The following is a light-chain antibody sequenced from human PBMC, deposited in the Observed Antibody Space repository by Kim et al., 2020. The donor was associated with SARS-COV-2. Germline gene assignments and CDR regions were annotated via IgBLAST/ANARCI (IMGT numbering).Light chain of an antibody. CDR1: QSVSSN. CDR2: DAS. J-gene: IGKJ4*01. Sequence: EIVMMQSPATLSMSPGERATLSCRASQSVSSNFAWYQQKPGQAPRLLIYDASTRATGIPARFSGSGSGTQFTLTISSLQSEDFAVYYCHQYNNWPLTFGGGTKVDIK. CDR3: HQYNNWPLT. V-gene: IGKV3-15*01.